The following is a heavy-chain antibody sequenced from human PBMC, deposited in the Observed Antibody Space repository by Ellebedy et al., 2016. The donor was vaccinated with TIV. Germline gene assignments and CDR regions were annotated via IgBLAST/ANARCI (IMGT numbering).Heavy chain of an antibody. J-gene: IGHJ4*02. CDR2: ISYDGSNK. Sequence: GGSLRLSXAASGFTFSSYAMHWVRQAPGKGLEWVAVISYDGSNKYYADSVKGRFTISRDNSKNTLYLQMNSLRAEDTAVYYCARDLPVPDYWGQGTLVTVSS. D-gene: IGHD2-2*01. V-gene: IGHV3-30-3*01. CDR1: GFTFSSYA. CDR3: ARDLPVPDY.